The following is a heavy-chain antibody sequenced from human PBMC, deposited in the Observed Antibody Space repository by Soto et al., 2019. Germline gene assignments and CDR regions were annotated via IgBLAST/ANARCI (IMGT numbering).Heavy chain of an antibody. CDR2: IYYSGST. Sequence: PSETLSLTCTVSGGSISSYYWSWIRQPPGKGLEWIGYIYYSGSTNYNPSLKSRVTISVDTSKNQFSLKLSSVTAADTAVYYCARDKSGYGLGMDVWGQGTTVTVSS. V-gene: IGHV4-59*01. CDR1: GGSISSYY. CDR3: ARDKSGYGLGMDV. J-gene: IGHJ6*02. D-gene: IGHD6-25*01.